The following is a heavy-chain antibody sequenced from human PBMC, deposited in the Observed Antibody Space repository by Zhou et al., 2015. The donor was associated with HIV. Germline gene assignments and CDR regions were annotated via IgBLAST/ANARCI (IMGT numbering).Heavy chain of an antibody. CDR1: GGTFSSYT. CDR2: IIPILGIA. V-gene: IGHV1-69*08. J-gene: IGHJ6*02. Sequence: QVQLVQSGAEVKKPGSSVKVSCKASGGTFSSYTISWVRQAPGQGLEWMGRIIPILGIANYAQKFQGRVTITADKSTSTAYMELSSLRSEDTAVYYCARECLGGSRPGGMDVWGQGTTVTVSS. D-gene: IGHD3-3*01. CDR3: ARECLGGSRPGGMDV.